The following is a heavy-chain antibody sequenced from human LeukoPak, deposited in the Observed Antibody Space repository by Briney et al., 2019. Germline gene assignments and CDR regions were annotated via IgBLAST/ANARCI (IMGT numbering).Heavy chain of an antibody. Sequence: GRSLRLSCAASGFTFSSHAMHWVRQAPGKGLEWVAVISYDGSNKYYADSVKGRFTISRDNSKNTLYLQMNSLRAEDTAVYYCAREEGTVTDYDAFDIWGQGTMVTVSS. J-gene: IGHJ3*02. CDR3: AREEGTVTDYDAFDI. D-gene: IGHD4-17*01. V-gene: IGHV3-30-3*01. CDR1: GFTFSSHA. CDR2: ISYDGSNK.